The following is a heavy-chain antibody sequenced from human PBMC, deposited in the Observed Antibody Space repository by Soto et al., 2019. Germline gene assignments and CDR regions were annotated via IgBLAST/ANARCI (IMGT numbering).Heavy chain of an antibody. V-gene: IGHV4-4*02. D-gene: IGHD6-19*01. CDR3: ARVSVAGTRFDY. J-gene: IGHJ4*02. Sequence: PSEILSLTCAVSGGSISSSNWWSWVRQPPGKGLEWIGEIYHSGSTTYNPSLKGRVTMSVDKSNNQFSLKLSSVTAADTAVYYCARVSVAGTRFDYWGQGTLVTVSS. CDR1: GGSISSSNW. CDR2: IYHSGST.